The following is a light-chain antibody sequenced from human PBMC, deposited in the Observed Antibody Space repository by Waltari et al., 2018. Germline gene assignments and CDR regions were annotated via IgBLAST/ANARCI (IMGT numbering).Light chain of an antibody. V-gene: IGLV1-40*01. J-gene: IGLJ2*01. CDR3: QSYDTSLSVV. Sequence: QSVLTQPPSVSGAPGQRVSISCTGSGSTLGAGYDVHWYQQHPGKAPKLLIYGTSTRPPGVPDRFFGSQSGTSASLAITALQAEDEAEYYCQSYDTSLSVVFGGGTKLTVL. CDR1: GSTLGAGYD. CDR2: GTS.